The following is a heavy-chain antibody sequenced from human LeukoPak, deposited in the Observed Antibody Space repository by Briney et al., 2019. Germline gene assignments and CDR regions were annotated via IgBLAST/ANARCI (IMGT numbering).Heavy chain of an antibody. CDR3: AKESGKFDY. Sequence: GGSLRLSCVASGFTFSTYSMYWVRQAPGKGLGWVSLISADGGSTFSADSVKGRFSISRDNSKNSLYLQMNSLRSEDTAMYYCAKESGKFDYWGEGTLVAVSS. CDR2: ISADGGST. V-gene: IGHV3-43*02. CDR1: GFTFSTYS. J-gene: IGHJ4*02.